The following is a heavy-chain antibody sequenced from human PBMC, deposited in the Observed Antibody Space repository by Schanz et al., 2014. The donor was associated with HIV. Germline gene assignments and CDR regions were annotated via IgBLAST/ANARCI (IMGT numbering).Heavy chain of an antibody. CDR2: IKQDGSEK. V-gene: IGHV3-7*01. J-gene: IGHJ4*02. Sequence: EVQLVESGGGLVQPGGSLRLSCVVSELHFTTYWMTWVRQAPGKGLEWVANIKQDGSEKYYVDSVKGQFTISRDNAKNSLYLQMNSLRAEDTAVYYCARDGGSYNYGHPIDYWGQGTLVTVSS. CDR1: ELHFTTYW. D-gene: IGHD5-18*01. CDR3: ARDGGSYNYGHPIDY.